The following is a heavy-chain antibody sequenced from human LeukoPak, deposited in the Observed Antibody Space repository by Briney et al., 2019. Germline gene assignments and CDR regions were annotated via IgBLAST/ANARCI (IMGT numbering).Heavy chain of an antibody. CDR1: GFTFSTYS. D-gene: IGHD6-13*01. Sequence: PGGSLRLSCAASGFTFSTYSMHWVRQAPGKGLEWVAVISYDGSTKYYGDSVRGRFTISRDNSKNTLYLQMNSMRVDDTALYYCARDGRIEAAGTIDYWGQGTLVTVSS. J-gene: IGHJ4*02. CDR2: ISYDGSTK. CDR3: ARDGRIEAAGTIDY. V-gene: IGHV3-30-3*01.